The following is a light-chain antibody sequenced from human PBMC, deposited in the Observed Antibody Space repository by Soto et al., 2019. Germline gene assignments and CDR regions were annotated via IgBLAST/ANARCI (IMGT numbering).Light chain of an antibody. J-gene: IGKJ1*01. Sequence: QSSGSLYLSPGESATLYCLSSQSVHSRYLSWYQQKVGQAPRLIIYAASNRATGIPDRCIGSGSGTDCTLTISRLEPEDVPVYDCQQLDNSQWTFCQGTKVDIK. CDR2: AAS. CDR3: QQLDNSQWT. V-gene: IGKV3-20*01. CDR1: QSVHSRY.